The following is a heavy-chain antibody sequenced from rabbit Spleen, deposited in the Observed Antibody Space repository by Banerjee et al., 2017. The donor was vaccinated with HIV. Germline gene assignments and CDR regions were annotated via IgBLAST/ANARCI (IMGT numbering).Heavy chain of an antibody. D-gene: IGHD3-1*01. Sequence: QEQLEESGGGLVQPEGSLTLTCTASGFSFSSSYYMCWVRQAPGKGLEWIGCIYAGSSGSTYYASWAKGRFTISKTSSTTVTLQMTSLTAADTATYFCARDLKTTWLYFYFTLWGQGTLVTVS. J-gene: IGHJ4*01. CDR2: IYAGSSGST. CDR3: ARDLKTTWLYFYFTL. V-gene: IGHV1S45*01. CDR1: GFSFSSSYY.